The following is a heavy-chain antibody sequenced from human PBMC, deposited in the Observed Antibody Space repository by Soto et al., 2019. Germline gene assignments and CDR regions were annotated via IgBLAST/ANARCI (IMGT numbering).Heavy chain of an antibody. J-gene: IGHJ4*02. V-gene: IGHV1-3*01. Sequence: ASVKVSCKASGYTFTSYAMHWVRQAPGQRLEWMGWINAGNGNTKYSQKFQGRVTITRDTSASTAYMELSSLRSEDTAVYYCARAPHTIYDSSGYYYAHWGQGPLVTVSS. D-gene: IGHD3-22*01. CDR3: ARAPHTIYDSSGYYYAH. CDR2: INAGNGNT. CDR1: GYTFTSYA.